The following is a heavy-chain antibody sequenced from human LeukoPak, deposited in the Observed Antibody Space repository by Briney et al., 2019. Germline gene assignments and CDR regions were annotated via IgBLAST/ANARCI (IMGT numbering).Heavy chain of an antibody. V-gene: IGHV3-33*01. Sequence: GGSLRLSCAASGFTFSNYGMHWVRQAPGKGLEWVAVIWQDGSDKYEADSVKGRFTISRDNAKNTLYLQMNSLGADDTAVYYCARDAHSSSWHVNWYFDLWGRGTQLTVSS. CDR3: ARDAHSSSWHVNWYFDL. D-gene: IGHD6-13*01. CDR2: IWQDGSDK. CDR1: GFTFSNYG. J-gene: IGHJ2*01.